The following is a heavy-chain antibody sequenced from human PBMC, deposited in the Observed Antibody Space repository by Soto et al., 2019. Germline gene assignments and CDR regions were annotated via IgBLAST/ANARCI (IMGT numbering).Heavy chain of an antibody. J-gene: IGHJ6*02. D-gene: IGHD2-2*01. CDR1: GFTFSSYG. CDR3: AKSIVVVPAARYYYYYYGMDV. CDR2: ISYDGSNK. V-gene: IGHV3-30*18. Sequence: GGSLRLSCAASGFTFSSYGMHWVRQAPGKGLEWVAVISYDGSNKYYADSVKGRFTISRDNSKNTLYLQMNSLRAEDTAVYYCAKSIVVVPAARYYYYYYGMDVWGQGTTVTVSS.